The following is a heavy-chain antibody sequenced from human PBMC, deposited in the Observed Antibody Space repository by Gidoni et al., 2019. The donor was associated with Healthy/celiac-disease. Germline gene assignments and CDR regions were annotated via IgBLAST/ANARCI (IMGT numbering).Heavy chain of an antibody. V-gene: IGHV3-43*01. Sequence: EVQLVESGGVVVQPGGSLRLSCAASGFTFDAYTMHWVRQAPGKGLEWVSLISWDGGSTYYADSVKGRFTISRDNSKNALYMQMNSLRTEETALYYCAKDSHYDILTGPSFDYWGQGTLVTVSS. CDR3: AKDSHYDILTGPSFDY. D-gene: IGHD3-9*01. CDR2: ISWDGGST. CDR1: GFTFDAYT. J-gene: IGHJ4*02.